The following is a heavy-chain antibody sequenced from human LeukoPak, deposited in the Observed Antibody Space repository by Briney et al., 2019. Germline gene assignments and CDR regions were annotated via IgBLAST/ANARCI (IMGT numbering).Heavy chain of an antibody. D-gene: IGHD3-10*01. V-gene: IGHV4-38-2*01. CDR1: GYSISRGYY. CDR2: IYHSGST. Sequence: WETLSLTCAVSGYSISRGYYWGWIRQPPGKGVEWIGSIYHSGSTYYNPSLKSRVTISVDTSKNQFSLKVRSVTAADTAVYYCAGWFGELLSLFAYWGQGTLVTVSS. J-gene: IGHJ4*02. CDR3: AGWFGELLSLFAY.